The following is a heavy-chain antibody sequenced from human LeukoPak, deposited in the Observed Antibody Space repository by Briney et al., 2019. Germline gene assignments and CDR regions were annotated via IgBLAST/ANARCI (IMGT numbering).Heavy chain of an antibody. V-gene: IGHV3-30*18. CDR3: AKVRAARANDAFDI. J-gene: IGHJ3*02. Sequence: GGSLRLSCAASEFTFSSYGMHWVRQAPGKGLEWVAVISYDGSNKYYAESVKGRFTISRDNSKNTRYLQMNSLRAEDTAVYYCAKVRAARANDAFDIWGQGTMVTVSS. CDR1: EFTFSSYG. D-gene: IGHD2-15*01. CDR2: ISYDGSNK.